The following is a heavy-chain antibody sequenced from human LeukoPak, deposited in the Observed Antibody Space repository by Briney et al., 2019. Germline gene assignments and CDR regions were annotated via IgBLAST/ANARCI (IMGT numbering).Heavy chain of an antibody. Sequence: PSETLSLICAVYGGSFSGYYWSWIRQSPGKGLEWIGEINHSGSSSYTPSLKSRVTISVDASTNQFSLKLTSVTAADTAVYFCTRSGLTGMRKYPRADYYYYGMDVWGQGTAVTVSS. D-gene: IGHD2-2*02. V-gene: IGHV4-34*01. CDR1: GGSFSGYY. J-gene: IGHJ6*02. CDR3: TRSGLTGMRKYPRADYYYYGMDV. CDR2: INHSGSS.